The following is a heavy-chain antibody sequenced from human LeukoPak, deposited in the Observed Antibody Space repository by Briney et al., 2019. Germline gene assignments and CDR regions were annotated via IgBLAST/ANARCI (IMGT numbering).Heavy chain of an antibody. CDR3: ARGLDYYGSGSYLNNWFDP. V-gene: IGHV4-59*12. Sequence: SETLSLTCTVSGGSISSYYWSWIRQPPGKGLEWIGYIYYSGITNYNPSLKSRVTISVDTSNNQFSLTLNSVTAADTAVYYCARGLDYYGSGSYLNNWFDPWGQGTLVTVSS. CDR1: GGSISSYY. D-gene: IGHD3-10*01. J-gene: IGHJ5*02. CDR2: IYYSGIT.